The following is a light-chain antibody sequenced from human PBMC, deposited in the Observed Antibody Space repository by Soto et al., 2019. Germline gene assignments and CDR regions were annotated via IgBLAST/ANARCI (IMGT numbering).Light chain of an antibody. J-gene: IGLJ1*01. V-gene: IGLV2-8*01. CDR2: EVN. CDR1: SSDVGGYNY. CDR3: SSYAGSSNV. Sequence: QSVLTQPPSASGSPGQSGATSCTGTSSDVGGYNYVSWYQQHPGKAPKLMIYEVNKRPSGVPDRFSGSKSGNTASLTVSGLQAEDEADYYCSSYAGSSNVFGTGTKVTV.